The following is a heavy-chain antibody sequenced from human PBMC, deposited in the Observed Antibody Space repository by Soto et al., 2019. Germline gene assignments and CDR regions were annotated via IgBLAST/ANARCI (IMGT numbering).Heavy chain of an antibody. CDR1: GFTFSSYG. J-gene: IGHJ4*02. Sequence: QVQLVESGGGAVQPGRSLRLSCAASGFTFSSYGMNWVRQAPGKGLEWVALIWYDGSNKYYVDSVKGRFSISRDNSKNTLYLQRNSMRNEDTAVYYCAREGTMVRGFDCWGQGTLVTVSS. V-gene: IGHV3-33*01. CDR3: AREGTMVRGFDC. D-gene: IGHD3-10*01. CDR2: IWYDGSNK.